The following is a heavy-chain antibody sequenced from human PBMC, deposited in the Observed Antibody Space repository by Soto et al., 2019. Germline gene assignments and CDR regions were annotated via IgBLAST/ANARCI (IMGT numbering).Heavy chain of an antibody. CDR3: ARDRYYYDSSGYYYYYGMDV. CDR1: GFTFSSYW. V-gene: IGHV3-74*01. Sequence: PGGSLRLSCAASGFTFSSYWMHWVRQAPGKGLVWVSRINSDGSSTSYADSVKGRFTISRDNAKKTLYLQMNSLRAEDTAVYYCARDRYYYDSSGYYYYYGMDVWGQGTTVTVSS. J-gene: IGHJ6*02. CDR2: INSDGSST. D-gene: IGHD3-22*01.